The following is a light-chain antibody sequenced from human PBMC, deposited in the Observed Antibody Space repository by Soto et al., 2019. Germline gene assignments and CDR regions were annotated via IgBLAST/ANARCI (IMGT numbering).Light chain of an antibody. V-gene: IGLV1-44*01. J-gene: IGLJ3*02. CDR3: QSYDSSLSAL. CDR2: TDN. CDR1: SSNIGINT. Sequence: QSVLTQPPSASGTPGQRVTISCSGSSSNIGINTVNWYQQVPGTAPKLLIYTDNQRPSGVPDRFSGSKSGTSASLAISGLQSEDEADYYCQSYDSSLSALFGGGTKVTVL.